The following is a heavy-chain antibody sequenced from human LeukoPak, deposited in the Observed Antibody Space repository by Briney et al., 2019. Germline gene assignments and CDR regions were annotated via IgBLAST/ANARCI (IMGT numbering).Heavy chain of an antibody. V-gene: IGHV4-38-2*01. D-gene: IGHD3-10*01. CDR1: GFSISRSYY. CDR3: ARAGWIITSGIDY. J-gene: IGHJ4*02. Sequence: SETLSLTCGVSGFSISRSYYWAWIRQPPGKGLEWIGTIYHIGSTYYSPSLGSRVTMSVDTSKNEFSLNLKSVTAADMAVYYCARAGWIITSGIDYWGQGALVTVSS. CDR2: IYHIGST.